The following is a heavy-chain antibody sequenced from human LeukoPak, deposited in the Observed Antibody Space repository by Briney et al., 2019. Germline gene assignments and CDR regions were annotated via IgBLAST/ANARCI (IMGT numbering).Heavy chain of an antibody. J-gene: IGHJ4*02. D-gene: IGHD3-10*01. CDR2: IYTSGST. CDR3: ACYGSGTYYFDY. Sequence: SETLSLTCAVYGGSFSSYYWSWIRQPAGKGLEWIGHIYTSGSTNYNPSLKSRVTMSVETSKNQFSLKLSSVTAADTAVYYCACYGSGTYYFDYWGQGTLVTVSS. V-gene: IGHV4-59*10. CDR1: GGSFSSYY.